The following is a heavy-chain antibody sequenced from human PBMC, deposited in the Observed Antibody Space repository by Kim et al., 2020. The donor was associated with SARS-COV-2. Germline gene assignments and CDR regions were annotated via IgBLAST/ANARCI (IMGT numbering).Heavy chain of an antibody. J-gene: IGHJ3*02. CDR3: ARPRSTGTPLGPFDI. V-gene: IGHV4-59*13. Sequence: SETLSLTCTVSDGSIRSYYWSWLRQPPGKGLEWLGYIHHSGTTKYNPSLSSRVTISIDMSKNQFSLNLNSVTAADTAVYYCARPRSTGTPLGPFDIWGQG. D-gene: IGHD1-1*01. CDR1: DGSIRSYY. CDR2: IHHSGTT.